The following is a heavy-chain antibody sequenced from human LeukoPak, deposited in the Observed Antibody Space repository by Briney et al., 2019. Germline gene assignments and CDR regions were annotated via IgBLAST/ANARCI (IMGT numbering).Heavy chain of an antibody. CDR3: ARPQYSTVWDPFDS. CDR1: GFTFSSYA. V-gene: IGHV3-23*01. CDR2: IGGNGDRT. D-gene: IGHD6-19*01. J-gene: IGHJ4*02. Sequence: GGSLRLSCAASGFTFSSYAMSWVRQAPGKGLEWVSAIGGNGDRTYYADSVKGRFTVSRDNSKNTLYLQMHSLRAEDTALYYCARPQYSTVWDPFDSWGQGTLVTVSS.